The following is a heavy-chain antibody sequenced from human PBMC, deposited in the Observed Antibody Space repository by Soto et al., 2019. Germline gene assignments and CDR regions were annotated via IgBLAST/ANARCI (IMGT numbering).Heavy chain of an antibody. Sequence: GGSLRLSCAASGFTFSSYGMHWVRQAPGKGLEWVAVISYDGYNKYYADSVKGRFTISRDNSKNTLSLQMTALRVEDSSVYYCTKSSGGSSSVGMDYWGPGTLVTVSS. CDR1: GFTFSSYG. J-gene: IGHJ4*02. V-gene: IGHV3-30*18. D-gene: IGHD6-6*01. CDR2: ISYDGYNK. CDR3: TKSSGGSSSVGMDY.